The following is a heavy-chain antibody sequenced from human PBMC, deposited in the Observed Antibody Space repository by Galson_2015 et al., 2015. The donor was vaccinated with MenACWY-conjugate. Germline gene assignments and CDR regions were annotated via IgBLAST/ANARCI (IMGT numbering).Heavy chain of an antibody. Sequence: SLRLSCAASGFTFSSYGMHWVRQAPGKGLEWVAVIWSDRSNKYSADSVKGRFTISRDNSKNTLYLQMNSLRAEDTAVYYCAREGWVGETEAFDIWGQGTMVTVSS. J-gene: IGHJ3*02. V-gene: IGHV3-33*01. CDR1: GFTFSSYG. CDR2: IWSDRSNK. D-gene: IGHD2-15*01. CDR3: AREGWVGETEAFDI.